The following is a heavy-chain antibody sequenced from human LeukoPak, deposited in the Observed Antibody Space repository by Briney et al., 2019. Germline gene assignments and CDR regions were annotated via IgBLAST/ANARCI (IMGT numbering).Heavy chain of an antibody. CDR1: GYTFSSYG. D-gene: IGHD2-2*01. CDR3: ARDVGDIVTIPAAISVP. V-gene: IGHV1-18*01. J-gene: IGHJ5*02. CDR2: ISAYNGNT. Sequence: ASVKVSCKASGYTFSSYGISWVRQAPGQGLEWMGWISAYNGNTNYAQMLQGRVTMTTDTSTSTAYMEVRSLRSDDTAMYYCARDVGDIVTIPAAISVPWGQGTLVAVSS.